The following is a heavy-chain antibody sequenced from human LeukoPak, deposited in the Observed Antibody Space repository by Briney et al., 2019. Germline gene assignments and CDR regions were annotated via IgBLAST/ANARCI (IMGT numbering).Heavy chain of an antibody. CDR1: GFTFSSYA. CDR2: ISGSGGST. J-gene: IGHJ5*02. V-gene: IGHV3-23*01. Sequence: GGSLRLSCAASGFTFSSYAMTWVRQAPGKGLEWVSLISGSGGSTYYADSVKGRFAISRDNSKNTLYLQMNSLRAEDTAVYYCARGVGYYGDQHLNWFDPWGQGTLVTVSS. D-gene: IGHD4-17*01. CDR3: ARGVGYYGDQHLNWFDP.